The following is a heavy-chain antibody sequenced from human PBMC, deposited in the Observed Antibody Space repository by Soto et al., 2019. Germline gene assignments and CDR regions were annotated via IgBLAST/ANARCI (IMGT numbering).Heavy chain of an antibody. CDR3: GGIVGATRWYYYGMDV. J-gene: IGHJ6*02. V-gene: IGHV1-69*13. CDR2: IIPIFGTA. D-gene: IGHD1-26*01. CDR1: GGTFSSYA. Sequence: ASVKVSCKASGGTFSSYAISWVRQAPGQGLEWMGGIIPIFGTANYAQKFQGRVTITADESTSTAYMELSSLRSEDTAVYYCGGIVGATRWYYYGMDVWGQGTTVTVSS.